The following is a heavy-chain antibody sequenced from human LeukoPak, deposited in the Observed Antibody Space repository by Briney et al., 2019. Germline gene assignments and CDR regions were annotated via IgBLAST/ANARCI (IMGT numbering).Heavy chain of an antibody. CDR3: AKDPRTYYDFWSGFNWFDP. D-gene: IGHD3-3*01. Sequence: GGSLSLSCAASGFTFSSYSMNWVRQAPGEGLEWVAFIRYDGSNKYYADSVKGRFTISRDNSKNTLYLQMNSLRAEDTAVYYCAKDPRTYYDFWSGFNWFDPWGQGTLVTVSS. V-gene: IGHV3-30*02. J-gene: IGHJ5*02. CDR2: IRYDGSNK. CDR1: GFTFSSYS.